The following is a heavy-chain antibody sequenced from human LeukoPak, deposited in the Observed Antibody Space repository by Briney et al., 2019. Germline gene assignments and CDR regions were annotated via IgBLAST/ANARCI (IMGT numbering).Heavy chain of an antibody. Sequence: GGSLRLSCAASGFTFSSYGKHWVRQAPGKGLEWVAVIWYDGSNKYYADSVKGRFTISRDNSKNTLYLQMNSLRAEDTAVYYCAREVAVAATGTYYYYYGMDVWGQGTTVTVSS. CDR3: AREVAVAATGTYYYYYGMDV. CDR2: IWYDGSNK. CDR1: GFTFSSYG. J-gene: IGHJ6*02. D-gene: IGHD6-19*01. V-gene: IGHV3-33*01.